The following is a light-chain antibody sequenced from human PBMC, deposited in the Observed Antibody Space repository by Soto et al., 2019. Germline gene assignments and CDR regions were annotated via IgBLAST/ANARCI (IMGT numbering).Light chain of an antibody. V-gene: IGLV1-44*01. J-gene: IGLJ3*02. Sequence: QSVLTQPPSASGTPGQRVTISCSGSSSNIGSNAVNWYHQLPGTAPKLLIYGNDQRHSGVPDRFSGSKSGTSASLAVSGLRAEDEADYYRAAWNDSLNGWVFGGGTKLTVL. CDR2: GND. CDR1: SSNIGSNA. CDR3: AAWNDSLNGWV.